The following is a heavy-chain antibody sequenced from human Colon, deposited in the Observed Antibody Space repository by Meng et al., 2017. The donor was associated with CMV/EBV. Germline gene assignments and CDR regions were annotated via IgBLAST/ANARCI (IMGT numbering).Heavy chain of an antibody. D-gene: IGHD4-17*01. V-gene: IGHV4-4*02. Sequence: VSGGSNNTNNWWSWVRQPPGKGLEWIGEIYYSGGTNYNPSLESRVTISVDKSRSQFSLKLTSVTAADTAVYYCARTPTVTTRYFDSWGQGTLVTVSS. CDR3: ARTPTVTTRYFDS. J-gene: IGHJ4*02. CDR1: GGSNNTNNW. CDR2: IYYSGGT.